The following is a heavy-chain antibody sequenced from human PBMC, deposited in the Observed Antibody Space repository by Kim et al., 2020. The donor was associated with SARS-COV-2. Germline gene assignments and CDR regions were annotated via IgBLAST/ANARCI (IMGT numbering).Heavy chain of an antibody. V-gene: IGHV6-1*01. D-gene: IGHD6-19*01. Sequence: YARSVKVRITINPATSKSRFSLQLNSVTPEDTAVYYCARDRQRAGTGVDYWGQGTLVTVSS. J-gene: IGHJ4*02. CDR3: ARDRQRAGTGVDY.